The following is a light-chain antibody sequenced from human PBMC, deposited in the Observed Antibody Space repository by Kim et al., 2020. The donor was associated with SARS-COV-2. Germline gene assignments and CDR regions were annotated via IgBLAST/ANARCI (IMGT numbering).Light chain of an antibody. CDR1: QSVSTY. J-gene: IGKJ4*01. V-gene: IGKV3-11*01. CDR2: DAS. CDR3: QHHSNWLT. Sequence: EIVLTQSPAALSLSPGERATLSCGASQSVSTYLAWYQHKPGQAPRLLIYDASTRATGIPARFSGSGSGTNFSLTISSLEPEDFAVYYCQHHSNWLTFGGGTKVDIK.